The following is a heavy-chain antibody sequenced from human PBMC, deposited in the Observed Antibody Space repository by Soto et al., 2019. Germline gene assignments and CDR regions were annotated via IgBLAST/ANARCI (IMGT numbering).Heavy chain of an antibody. Sequence: SETLSLTCTVSGGSISSSSYYWGWIRQPPGKGLEWIGSIYYSGSTYYDPSLKSRVTISLDTSKNQFSLKVSSVSAADTAVYYCARHVNYGPRGYHYYNYMDVWGKGTTVTVSS. CDR2: IYYSGST. D-gene: IGHD3-10*01. CDR1: GGSISSSSYY. V-gene: IGHV4-39*01. J-gene: IGHJ6*03. CDR3: ARHVNYGPRGYHYYNYMDV.